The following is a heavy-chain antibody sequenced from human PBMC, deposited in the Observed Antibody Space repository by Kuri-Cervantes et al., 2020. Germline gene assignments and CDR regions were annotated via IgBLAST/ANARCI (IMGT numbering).Heavy chain of an antibody. CDR1: GFNFDEYG. CDR3: AKAADLEQWPDAFDI. J-gene: IGHJ3*02. Sequence: GGSLRLSCAASGFNFDEYGMSWVRQPPGKGLEWVSAISGSGDSTYYADSVKGRFTVSRDNSKNTLYLQMNSLRAEDTAVYYCAKAADLEQWPDAFDIWGQGTMVTVSS. V-gene: IGHV3-23*01. D-gene: IGHD6-19*01. CDR2: ISGSGDST.